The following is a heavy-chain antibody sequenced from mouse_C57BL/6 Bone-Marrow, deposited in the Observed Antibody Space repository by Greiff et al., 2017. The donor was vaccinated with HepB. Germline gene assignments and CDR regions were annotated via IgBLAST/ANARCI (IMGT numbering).Heavy chain of an antibody. V-gene: IGHV1-66*01. J-gene: IGHJ4*01. Sequence: VKLVESGPELVKPGASVKISCKASGYSFTSYYIHWVKQRPGQGLEWIGWIYPGSGNTKYNEKFKGKATLTADTSSSTAYMQLSSLTSEDSAVYYCATVRYYAMDYWGQGTSVTVSS. CDR1: GYSFTSYY. CDR2: IYPGSGNT. CDR3: ATVRYYAMDY.